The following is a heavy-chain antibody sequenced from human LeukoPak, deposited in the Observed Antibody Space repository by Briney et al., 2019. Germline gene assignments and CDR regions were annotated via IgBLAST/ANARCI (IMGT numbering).Heavy chain of an antibody. Sequence: SETLSLTCSVSGGSISGYYWSWIRQPPGKGLDWVGSIYYSGSTSYNPSLKSRVTISIDTSKNQFSLKLSSVTAADTAVYYCARDPLGYCSGGSCYYYGMDVWGQGTTVTVSS. J-gene: IGHJ6*02. CDR1: GGSISGYY. V-gene: IGHV4-59*01. CDR2: IYYSGST. CDR3: ARDPLGYCSGGSCYYYGMDV. D-gene: IGHD2-15*01.